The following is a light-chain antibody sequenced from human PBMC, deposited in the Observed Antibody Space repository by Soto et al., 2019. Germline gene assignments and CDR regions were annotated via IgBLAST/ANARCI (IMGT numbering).Light chain of an antibody. CDR3: QQYNEWPPFT. CDR2: DAS. V-gene: IGKV3D-15*01. Sequence: EILITQSPATLSVSPGERATLSCRASESVSSYLAWYQQKPGQAPRLIIYDASNRATDIPARFSGSGSGTDFTLTISSLQSEDFAVYYCQQYNEWPPFTFGQGTRLEIK. J-gene: IGKJ5*01. CDR1: ESVSSY.